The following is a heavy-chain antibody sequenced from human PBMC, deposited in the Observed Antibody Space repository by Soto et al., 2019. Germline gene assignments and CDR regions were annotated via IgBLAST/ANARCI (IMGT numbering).Heavy chain of an antibody. D-gene: IGHD3-16*01. Sequence: QVQLAQSANEVKKPGASVRVSCKAAGYTFIRYGIAWGRQAPGQGLEWMGWISPYNDYTVYAQKFQGRVSMTADTSTRTVYMNLRGLKSDDTAVYYCARGGYYDNSWGKLSHYGLDVWGQGTSVSVSS. V-gene: IGHV1-18*01. CDR1: GYTFIRYG. J-gene: IGHJ6*02. CDR2: ISPYNDYT. CDR3: ARGGYYDNSWGKLSHYGLDV.